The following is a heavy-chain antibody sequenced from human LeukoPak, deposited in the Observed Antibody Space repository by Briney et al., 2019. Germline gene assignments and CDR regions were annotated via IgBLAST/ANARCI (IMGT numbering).Heavy chain of an antibody. CDR3: AKVVQYSSGWSPFDY. D-gene: IGHD6-19*01. CDR2: ISYDGSNK. V-gene: IGHV3-30*18. J-gene: IGHJ4*02. Sequence: GGSLRLSCEASGFTFSNYDMHWVRQAPGKGLEWVAVISYDGSNKYYADSVKGRFTISRDNSKNTLYLQMNSLRAEDTAVYYCAKVVQYSSGWSPFDYWGQGTLVTVSS. CDR1: GFTFSNYD.